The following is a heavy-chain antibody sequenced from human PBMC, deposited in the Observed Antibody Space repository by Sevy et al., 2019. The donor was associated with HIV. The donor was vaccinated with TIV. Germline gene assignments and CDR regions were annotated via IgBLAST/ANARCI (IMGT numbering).Heavy chain of an antibody. CDR3: VRDDRDGYFDY. CDR2: INPDSGGP. CDR1: GYTFTGYY. J-gene: IGHJ4*02. Sequence: ASVKVSCKASGYTFTGYYMHWVRQAPGQGLEWMGWINPDSGGPNYAPKFQGRVNLTRDTSISTAYMELSRLKSDDTAVYYCVRDDRDGYFDYWGQGTLVTVSS. V-gene: IGHV1-2*02.